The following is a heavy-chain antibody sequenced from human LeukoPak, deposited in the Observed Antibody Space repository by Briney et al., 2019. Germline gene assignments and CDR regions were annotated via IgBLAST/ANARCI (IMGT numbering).Heavy chain of an antibody. Sequence: SETLSLTCTVSGGSISRYSWSWIRQPPGKGLEWIGYVYYSGSTNYNPSLKSRVTISVDTSKNQFSLKLSSVTAADTAVYYCARDGGDYDTGNWFDPWGQGTLVTVS. CDR1: GGSISRYS. CDR3: ARDGGDYDTGNWFDP. D-gene: IGHD4-17*01. J-gene: IGHJ5*02. V-gene: IGHV4-59*01. CDR2: VYYSGST.